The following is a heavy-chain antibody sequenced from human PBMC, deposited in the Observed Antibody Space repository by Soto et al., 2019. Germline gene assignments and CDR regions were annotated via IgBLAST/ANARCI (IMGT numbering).Heavy chain of an antibody. D-gene: IGHD6-19*01. Sequence: QVQLRESGPGLVKPSETLSLTCTVSGGSISSYYWSWIRQPPGKGLEWIGYIYYSGSTNYNPSLKSRVTISVDTSKNQFSLKLSSVTAADTAVYYCASTRSSGWYDYWGQGTLVTVSS. CDR3: ASTRSSGWYDY. J-gene: IGHJ4*02. V-gene: IGHV4-59*08. CDR2: IYYSGST. CDR1: GGSISSYY.